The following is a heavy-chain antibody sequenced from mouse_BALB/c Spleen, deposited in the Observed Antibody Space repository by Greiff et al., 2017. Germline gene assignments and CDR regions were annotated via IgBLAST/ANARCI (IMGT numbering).Heavy chain of an antibody. D-gene: IGHD2-2*01. CDR1: GFTFSSYD. CDR2: ISSGGGCT. Sequence: EVKLVESGGGLVKPGGSLKLSCAASGFTFSSYDMSWVRQTPEKRLEWVAYISSGGGCTDYPDNVKGRFTISRDNAKNTLYLQMSSLRSEDTAMYYCASLDYGYDGLAYWGQGTLVTVSA. J-gene: IGHJ3*01. CDR3: ASLDYGYDGLAY. V-gene: IGHV5-12-1*01.